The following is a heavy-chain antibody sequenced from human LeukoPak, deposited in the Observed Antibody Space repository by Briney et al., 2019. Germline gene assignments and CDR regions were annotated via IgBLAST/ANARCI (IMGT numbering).Heavy chain of an antibody. Sequence: ASVKVSCKASGYTFTNYWIYWVRQAPGQGLEWMGIINPSGGSTNYAQKLQGRVTMTTDTSTSTAYMELRSLRSDDTAVYYCARNRWEPYHIWGQGTMVTVSS. CDR2: INPSGGST. CDR3: ARNRWEPYHI. J-gene: IGHJ3*02. D-gene: IGHD1-26*01. V-gene: IGHV1-46*01. CDR1: GYTFTNYW.